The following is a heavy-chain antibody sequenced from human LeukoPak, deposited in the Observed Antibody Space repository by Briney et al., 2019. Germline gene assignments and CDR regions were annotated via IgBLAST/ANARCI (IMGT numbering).Heavy chain of an antibody. J-gene: IGHJ6*03. Sequence: GGSLRLSCAASGFTFSSYWMHWVRQAPGKVLVWVSRINSDGSSTSYADSVKGRFTISRDNAKNTLYLQMNSLRAEDTAVYYCARVPGEDYYYYYYMDVWGKGTTVTVSS. CDR3: ARVPGEDYYYYYYMDV. V-gene: IGHV3-74*01. D-gene: IGHD3-16*01. CDR2: INSDGSST. CDR1: GFTFSSYW.